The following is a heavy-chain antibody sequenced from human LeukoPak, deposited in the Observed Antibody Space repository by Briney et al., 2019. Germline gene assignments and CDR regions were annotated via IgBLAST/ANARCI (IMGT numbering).Heavy chain of an antibody. CDR3: AGGRVEYNWNDVARLPGVDDAFDI. D-gene: IGHD1-1*01. CDR2: IYYSGST. V-gene: IGHV4-59*12. J-gene: IGHJ3*02. Sequence: SETLSLTCTVSGGSISSYYWSWIRQPPGKGLEWIGYIYYSGSTNYNPSLKSRVTISVDTSKNQFSLKLSSVTAADTAVYYCAGGRVEYNWNDVARLPGVDDAFDIWGQGTMVTVSS. CDR1: GGSISSYY.